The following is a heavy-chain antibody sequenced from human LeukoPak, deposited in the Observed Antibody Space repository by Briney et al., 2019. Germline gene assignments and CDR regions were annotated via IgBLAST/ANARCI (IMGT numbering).Heavy chain of an antibody. Sequence: SGGSLRLSCAASGFSFSNYGFHWVRQAPGKGLDWVSAISYDGKNIHYADSVKGRFTITRDNSKNTLYLQMNSLRADDTAVYYCAKEGAYCGRDCSGVFDYWGQGTQVTVSS. CDR2: ISYDGKNI. CDR1: GFSFSNYG. V-gene: IGHV3-33*06. J-gene: IGHJ4*02. D-gene: IGHD2-21*02. CDR3: AKEGAYCGRDCSGVFDY.